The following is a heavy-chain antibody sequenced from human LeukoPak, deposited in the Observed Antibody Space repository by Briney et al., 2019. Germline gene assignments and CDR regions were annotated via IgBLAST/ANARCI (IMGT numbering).Heavy chain of an antibody. Sequence: ASVKVSCKASGYTFTSYGISWVRQAPGQGLEWMGWISAYNGNTNYAQKLQGRVTMTTDTSTSTAYMEVRSLRSDDTAVYYCATEYYYDSSGYYGPFDYWGQGTLVTVSS. CDR2: ISAYNGNT. CDR3: ATEYYYDSSGYYGPFDY. CDR1: GYTFTSYG. V-gene: IGHV1-18*01. D-gene: IGHD3-22*01. J-gene: IGHJ4*02.